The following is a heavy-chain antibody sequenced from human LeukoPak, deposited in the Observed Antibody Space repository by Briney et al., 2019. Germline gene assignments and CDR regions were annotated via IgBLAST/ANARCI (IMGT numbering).Heavy chain of an antibody. CDR3: AREVAIGRAAMEGLLH. V-gene: IGHV7-4-1*02. CDR1: GYTSTTYA. Sequence: ASVKVSCKASGYTSTTYAMNWVRQAPGQGLEWMGWINTNTGNPAYAQGFTGRFVFSLDTSVSTAYLQISSLKADDTAVYYCAREVAIGRAAMEGLLHWGQGTLVTVSS. J-gene: IGHJ4*02. CDR2: INTNTGNP. D-gene: IGHD5-18*01.